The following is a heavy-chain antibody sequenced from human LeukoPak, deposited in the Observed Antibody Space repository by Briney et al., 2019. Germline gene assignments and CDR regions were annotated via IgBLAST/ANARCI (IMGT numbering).Heavy chain of an antibody. Sequence: SETLSLTCTVSGGSISSGGYYWSWIRQHPGKGLEWIGYIYYSGSTYYNPSLKSRVTISVDTSKNQFSLKLSSVTAADTAVYYCARGGFGSSWYSIDYWGQGTLVTVSS. D-gene: IGHD6-13*01. J-gene: IGHJ4*02. CDR1: GGSISSGGYY. CDR3: ARGGFGSSWYSIDY. V-gene: IGHV4-31*03. CDR2: IYYSGST.